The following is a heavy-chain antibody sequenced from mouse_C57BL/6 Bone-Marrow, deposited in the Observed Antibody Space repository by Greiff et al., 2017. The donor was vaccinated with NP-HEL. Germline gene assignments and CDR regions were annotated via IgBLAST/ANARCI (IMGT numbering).Heavy chain of an antibody. CDR2: INPGSGGT. D-gene: IGHD4-1*01. Sequence: VMLVESGAELVRPGTSVKVSCKASGYAFTNYLIEWVKQRPGQGLEWIGVINPGSGGTNYNKKFKGKATLTADKSSSTAYMQLSSLTSEDSAVYFCARDWAFAYWGQGTLVTVSA. CDR1: GYAFTNYL. J-gene: IGHJ3*01. V-gene: IGHV1-54*01. CDR3: ARDWAFAY.